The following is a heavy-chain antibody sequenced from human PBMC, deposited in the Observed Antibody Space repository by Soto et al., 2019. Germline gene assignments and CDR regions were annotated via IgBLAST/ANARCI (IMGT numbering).Heavy chain of an antibody. Sequence: VQLVQSGAEVKKPWSSVKVSCKASGGTFSSYAISWVRQAPGQGLEWMGGIIPICGTANYAQKFQGRVTITADESTSTAYMAVGSLRSEDTAVYYCARGEGGSEDIVVGPAAIRPGYYDWIDFWGHCTTVTV. D-gene: IGHD2-2*02. CDR3: ARGEGGSEDIVVGPAAIRPGYYDWIDF. J-gene: IGHJ6*02. V-gene: IGHV1-69*01. CDR2: IIPICGTA. CDR1: GGTFSSYA.